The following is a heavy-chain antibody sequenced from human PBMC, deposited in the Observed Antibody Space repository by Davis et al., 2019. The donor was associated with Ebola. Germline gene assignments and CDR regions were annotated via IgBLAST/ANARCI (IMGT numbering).Heavy chain of an antibody. CDR1: GYTFTSYY. CDR2: INPSGGST. V-gene: IGHV1-46*01. Sequence: ASVKVSCKASGYTFTSYYMHWVRQAPGQGLEWMGIINPSGGSTSYAQKFQGRVTMTRDTSTSTVYMELSSLRSEDTAVYYCARGDIVVVPAAMPYDPWGQGTLVTVSS. CDR3: ARGDIVVVPAAMPYDP. D-gene: IGHD2-2*01. J-gene: IGHJ5*02.